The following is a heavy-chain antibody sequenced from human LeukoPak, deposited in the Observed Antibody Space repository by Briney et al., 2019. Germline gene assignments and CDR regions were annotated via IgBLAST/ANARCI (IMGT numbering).Heavy chain of an antibody. CDR3: ARQFTPLLLWFGSPWYNWFDP. CDR1: GGSFSGYY. D-gene: IGHD3-10*01. V-gene: IGHV4-34*01. CDR2: INHSGST. J-gene: IGHJ5*02. Sequence: SETLSLTCAVYGGSFSGYYWSWIRQPPGKGLEWIGEINHSGSTNYNPSLKSRVTISVDTSKNQFSLKLSSVTAADTAVYYCARQFTPLLLWFGSPWYNWFDPWGQGTLVTVSS.